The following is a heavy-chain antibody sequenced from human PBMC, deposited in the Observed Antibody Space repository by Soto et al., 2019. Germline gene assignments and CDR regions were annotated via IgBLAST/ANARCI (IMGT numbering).Heavy chain of an antibody. D-gene: IGHD3-10*01. V-gene: IGHV1-3*01. CDR3: ARDGDRDYYGSGSYRGWYNWFDP. CDR2: INAGNGST. CDR1: GYTFTSYY. J-gene: IGHJ5*02. Sequence: ASVKGSCKASGYTFTSYYMHWVRQAPGQGLEWMGIINAGNGSTKYSQKFQGRVTITRDTSASTAYMELSSLRSEDTAVYYCARDGDRDYYGSGSYRGWYNWFDPWGQGTLVTVSS.